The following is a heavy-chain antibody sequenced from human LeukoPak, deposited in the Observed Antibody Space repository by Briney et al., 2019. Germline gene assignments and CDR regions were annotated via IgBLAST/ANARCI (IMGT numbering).Heavy chain of an antibody. CDR3: ASQYCSSTSCYDAFDI. CDR1: GFTFSDYY. D-gene: IGHD2-2*01. CDR2: ISSSSSYT. J-gene: IGHJ3*02. V-gene: IGHV3-11*03. Sequence: GGSLRLPCAASGFTFSDYYMSWIRQAPGKGLEWVSYISSSSSYTNYADSVKGRFTISRDNAKNSLYLQMNSLRAEDTAVYYCASQYCSSTSCYDAFDIWGQGTMVTVSS.